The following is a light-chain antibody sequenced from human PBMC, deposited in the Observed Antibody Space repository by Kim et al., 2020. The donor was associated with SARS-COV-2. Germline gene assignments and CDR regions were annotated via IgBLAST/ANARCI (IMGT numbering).Light chain of an antibody. V-gene: IGKV3-20*01. CDR3: QQYGSSPRT. Sequence: SPGERAPPSCRASQRVSSRYLAWYQQKPGQAPRLLIYGASSRATGIPDRFSGSGSGTDFTLTISRLEPEDFAVYYCQQYGSSPRTFGQGTKVDIK. CDR2: GAS. CDR1: QRVSSRY. J-gene: IGKJ1*01.